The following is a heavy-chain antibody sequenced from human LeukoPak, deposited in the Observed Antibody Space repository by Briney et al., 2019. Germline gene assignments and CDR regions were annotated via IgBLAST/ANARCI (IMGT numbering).Heavy chain of an antibody. CDR3: ARDPNYYDSSGLRD. CDR1: GGSISSYY. D-gene: IGHD3-22*01. J-gene: IGHJ4*02. CDR2: IYYSGST. Sequence: SETLSLTCTVSGGSISSYYWSWIRQPPGKGLEWIGYIYYSGSTNYNPSLKSRVTISVDTSKNQFSLKLSSVTAADTAVYYCARDPNYYDSSGLRDWGQGTLVTVSS. V-gene: IGHV4-59*01.